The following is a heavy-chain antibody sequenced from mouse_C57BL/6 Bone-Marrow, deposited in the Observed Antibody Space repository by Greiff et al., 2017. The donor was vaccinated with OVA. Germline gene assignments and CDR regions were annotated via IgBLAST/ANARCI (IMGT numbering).Heavy chain of an antibody. CDR3: AREGAYYSNPLRIY. CDR2: IYPGDGDT. CDR1: GYAFSSYW. J-gene: IGHJ3*01. V-gene: IGHV1-80*01. D-gene: IGHD2-5*01. Sequence: QVQLQQSGAELVKPGASVKISCKASGYAFSSYWMNWVKQRPGKGLEWIGQIYPGDGDTNYNGKFKGKATLTADKSSSTAYMQLSSLTSEDSAVYFCAREGAYYSNPLRIYWGQGTLVTVSA.